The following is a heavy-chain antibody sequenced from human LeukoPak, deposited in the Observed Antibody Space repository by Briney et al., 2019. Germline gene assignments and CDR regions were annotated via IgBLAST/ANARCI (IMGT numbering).Heavy chain of an antibody. V-gene: IGHV1-8*01. CDR1: GYTFTSYD. Sequence: GASVKVSCKASGYTFTSYDINWVRQATRQGLEWMGWMNPNSGNTGHAQKFQGRVTMTRNTSISTAYMELSSLRSEDTAVYYCYGDRIVAAGDNWFDPWGQGTLVTVSS. J-gene: IGHJ5*02. CDR3: YGDRIVAAGDNWFDP. D-gene: IGHD6-13*01. CDR2: MNPNSGNT.